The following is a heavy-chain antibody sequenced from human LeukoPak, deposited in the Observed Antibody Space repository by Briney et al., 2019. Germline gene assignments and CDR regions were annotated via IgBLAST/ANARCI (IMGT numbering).Heavy chain of an antibody. CDR3: ASIAVAAHYYYYYMDV. D-gene: IGHD6-19*01. CDR1: GGSISSGSYY. V-gene: IGHV4-61*02. CDR2: IYTSEST. Sequence: PSETLSLTCTVSGGSISSGSYYWSWIRQPAGKGLEWIGRIYTSESTNYNPSLKSRVTISVDTSKNQFSLKLSSVTAADTAVYYCASIAVAAHYYYYYMDVWGKGTTVTVSS. J-gene: IGHJ6*03.